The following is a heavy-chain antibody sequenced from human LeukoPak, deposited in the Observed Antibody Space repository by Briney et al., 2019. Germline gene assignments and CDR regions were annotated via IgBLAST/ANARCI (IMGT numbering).Heavy chain of an antibody. Sequence: SVRVSCKASGGTFSNYAISWVRQAPGQGLEWMGGLIPIFGTANYAQKFQGRVTITADESTSTAYMELSSLRSEDSAVYYCARFPAAGTAGDMDYWGQGTLVTVSS. D-gene: IGHD6-13*01. CDR1: GGTFSNYA. J-gene: IGHJ4*02. CDR2: LIPIFGTA. CDR3: ARFPAAGTAGDMDY. V-gene: IGHV1-69*13.